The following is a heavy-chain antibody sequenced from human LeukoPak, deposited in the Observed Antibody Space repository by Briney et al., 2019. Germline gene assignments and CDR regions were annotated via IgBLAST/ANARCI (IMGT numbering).Heavy chain of an antibody. CDR1: GGSFSGYY. D-gene: IGHD2-21*02. V-gene: IGHV4-59*01. Sequence: SETLSLTCAVYGGSFSGYYWSWIRQPPGKGLEWIGYIYYSGSTNYNPSLKSRVTISVDTSKNQFSLKLSSVTAADTAVYYCARMPHYCGGDCYHFDYWGQGTLVTVSS. CDR2: IYYSGST. CDR3: ARMPHYCGGDCYHFDY. J-gene: IGHJ4*02.